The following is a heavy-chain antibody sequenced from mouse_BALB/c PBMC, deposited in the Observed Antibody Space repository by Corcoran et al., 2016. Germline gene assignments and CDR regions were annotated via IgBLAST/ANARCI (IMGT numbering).Heavy chain of an antibody. CDR2: INTYTGEP. J-gene: IGHJ2*01. D-gene: IGHD1-2*01. Sequence: QIQLVQSGPELKKPGETVKISCKASGYTFTNYGMNWVKQAPGKGLKWMGWINTYTGEPTYADDFKGRFAFSLETSASTAYLQINNLKNEDMATYFCARSFITTATNYWGQGTTLTVSS. CDR1: GYTFTNYG. CDR3: ARSFITTATNY. V-gene: IGHV9-1*02.